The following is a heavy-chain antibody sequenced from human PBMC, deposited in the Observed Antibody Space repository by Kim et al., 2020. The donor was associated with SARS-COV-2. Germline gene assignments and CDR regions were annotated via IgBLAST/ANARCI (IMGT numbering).Heavy chain of an antibody. CDR1: GFTFSSYS. J-gene: IGHJ5*02. D-gene: IGHD3-9*01. V-gene: IGHV3-21*01. CDR2: ISSSSSYI. Sequence: GGSLRLSCAASGFTFSSYSMNWVRQAPGKGLEWVSSISSSSSYIYYADSVKGRFTISRDNAKNSLYLQMNSLRAEDTAVYYCARDPIPTYYDILNWFDPWGQGTLVTVSS. CDR3: ARDPIPTYYDILNWFDP.